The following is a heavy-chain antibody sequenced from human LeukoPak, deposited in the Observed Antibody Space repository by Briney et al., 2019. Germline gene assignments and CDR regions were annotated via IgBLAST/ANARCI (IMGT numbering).Heavy chain of an antibody. J-gene: IGHJ4*02. Sequence: GGSLRLSCAASGFTFSSYSMNWVRQAPGKGLEWVSSISSGSSYIYYADSVKGRFTISRDNAKNSLYLQMNSLRAEDTAVYYCARGEYEWIQLWLLFDYWGQGTLVTVSS. CDR2: ISSGSSYI. D-gene: IGHD5-18*01. CDR1: GFTFSSYS. CDR3: ARGEYEWIQLWLLFDY. V-gene: IGHV3-21*01.